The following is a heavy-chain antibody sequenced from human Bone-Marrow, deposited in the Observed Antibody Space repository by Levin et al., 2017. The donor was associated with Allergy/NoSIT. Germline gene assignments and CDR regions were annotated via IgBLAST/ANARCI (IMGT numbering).Heavy chain of an antibody. CDR2: INPSGGST. J-gene: IGHJ6*02. V-gene: IGHV1-46*01. D-gene: IGHD2-2*01. CDR1: GYTFTSYY. CDR3: ARDLGARANIVVLRAYYYYYGMDV. Sequence: ASVKVSCKASGYTFTSYYMHWVRQAPGQGLEWMGIINPSGGSTSYAQKFQGRVTMTRDTSTSTVYMELSSLRSEDTAVYYCARDLGARANIVVLRAYYYYYGMDVWGQGTTVTVSS.